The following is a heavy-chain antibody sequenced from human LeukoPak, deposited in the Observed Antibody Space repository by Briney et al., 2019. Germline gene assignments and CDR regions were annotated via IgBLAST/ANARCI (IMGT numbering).Heavy chain of an antibody. CDR3: TSLKLLSGSYYNFDY. Sequence: PGGSLRLSCAASGFTFNNAWMSWVRQAPGKGLEWVGRIKSNTDGGTTDYAAPVKGRFTISRDDSKNTLYLQMNSLKTEDTAVYYCTSLKLLSGSYYNFDYWGQGTLVTVSS. V-gene: IGHV3-15*01. CDR1: GFTFNNAW. J-gene: IGHJ4*02. D-gene: IGHD3-10*01. CDR2: IKSNTDGGTT.